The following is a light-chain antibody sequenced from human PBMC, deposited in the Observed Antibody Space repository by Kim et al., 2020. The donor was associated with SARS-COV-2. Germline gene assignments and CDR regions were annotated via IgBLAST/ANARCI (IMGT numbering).Light chain of an antibody. CDR3: MQALRTPHT. V-gene: IGKV2-28*01. CDR2: LGS. CDR1: QSLVHSNGYDY. J-gene: IGKJ5*01. Sequence: DVVMTQSPLSLPVTPGEPASISCRSSQSLVHSNGYDYLDWFLQKPGQSPQLLIYLGSNRASGVPDRFSGSGSGTHFTLKISRVEAEDVGVYYCMQALRTPHTFGQGTRLEIK.